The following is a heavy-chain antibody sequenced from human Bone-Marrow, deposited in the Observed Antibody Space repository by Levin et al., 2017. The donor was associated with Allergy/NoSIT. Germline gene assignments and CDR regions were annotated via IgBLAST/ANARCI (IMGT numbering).Heavy chain of an antibody. Sequence: ASVKVSCKASGYTFTSYDINWVRQATGQGLEWMGWMNPNSGNTGYAQKFQGRVTMTRNTSISTAYMELSSLRSEDTAVYYCARGPGQRFLEWSLWAGSNYYYYGMDVWGQGTTVTVSS. CDR2: MNPNSGNT. CDR3: ARGPGQRFLEWSLWAGSNYYYYGMDV. V-gene: IGHV1-8*01. J-gene: IGHJ6*02. D-gene: IGHD3-3*01. CDR1: GYTFTSYD.